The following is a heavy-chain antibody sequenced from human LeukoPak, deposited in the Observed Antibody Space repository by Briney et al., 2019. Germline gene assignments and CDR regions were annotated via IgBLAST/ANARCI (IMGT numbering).Heavy chain of an antibody. CDR2: IIPILGIA. V-gene: IGHV1-69*04. J-gene: IGHJ6*02. D-gene: IGHD3-3*01. Sequence: GASVKVSCKASGGTFSSYAISWVRQAPGQGLEWMGRIIPILGIANYAQKFQGRVTITADKSTSTAYMELSSLRSEDTAVYYCATDFWSGYYTYYYYGMDAWGQGTTVTVSS. CDR3: ATDFWSGYYTYYYYGMDA. CDR1: GGTFSSYA.